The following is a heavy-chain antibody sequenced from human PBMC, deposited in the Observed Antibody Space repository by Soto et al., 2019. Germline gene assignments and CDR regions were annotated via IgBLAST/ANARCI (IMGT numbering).Heavy chain of an antibody. CDR1: GYTFTGYY. CDR2: INPNSGGT. D-gene: IGHD5-12*01. Sequence: ASVKVSCKASGYTFTGYYMHWVRQAPGQGLEWMGWINPNSGGTNYAQKFQGRVTMTRDTSISTAYMELRSVTAADTAVYYCAREKGYISGPKNFDYWGQGTLVTVSS. CDR3: AREKGYISGPKNFDY. V-gene: IGHV1-2*02. J-gene: IGHJ4*02.